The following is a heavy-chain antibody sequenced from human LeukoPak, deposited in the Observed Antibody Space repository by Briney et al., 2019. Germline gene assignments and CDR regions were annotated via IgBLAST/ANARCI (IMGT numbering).Heavy chain of an antibody. D-gene: IGHD2-15*01. V-gene: IGHV4-31*03. CDR3: ARVGVAAKSSRYFDY. J-gene: IGHJ4*02. Sequence: PSETLSLTCTVSGGSISFGHYYWSWVRQHPERGLEWIGFIHYSGSTYYSPSLKSRVTISVDTSKKQFSLKLSSVTAADTAVYYCARVGVAAKSSRYFDYWGQGTLVTVSS. CDR2: IHYSGST. CDR1: GGSISFGHYY.